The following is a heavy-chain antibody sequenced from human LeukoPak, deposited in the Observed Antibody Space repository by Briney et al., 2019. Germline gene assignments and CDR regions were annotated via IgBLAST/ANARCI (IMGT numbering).Heavy chain of an antibody. CDR3: ARGTISMDV. CDR1: GDSISSYY. V-gene: IGHV4-59*01. Sequence: SETLSLTCTVSGDSISSYYWSWIRQPPGKGLEWIGYIYYSGSTNYNPSLKSRVTISVDTSKNQVSLRLTSVTAADTAVYYCARGTISMDVWGRGTTVTISS. D-gene: IGHD3-9*01. CDR2: IYYSGST. J-gene: IGHJ6*03.